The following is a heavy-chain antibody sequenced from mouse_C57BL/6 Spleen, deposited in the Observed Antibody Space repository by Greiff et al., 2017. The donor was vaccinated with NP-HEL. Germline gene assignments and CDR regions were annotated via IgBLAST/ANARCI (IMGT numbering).Heavy chain of an antibody. CDR3: ARDEYDRYFDV. V-gene: IGHV1-69*01. CDR2: IDPSDSYT. J-gene: IGHJ1*03. D-gene: IGHD2-4*01. Sequence: QVQLQQPGAELVMPGASVKLSCKASGYTFTSYWMHWVKQRPGQGLEWIGEIDPSDSYTNYNQKFKGKSTLTVDKSSSTAYMQLSSLTSEDSAVYYCARDEYDRYFDVWGTGTTVTVSS. CDR1: GYTFTSYW.